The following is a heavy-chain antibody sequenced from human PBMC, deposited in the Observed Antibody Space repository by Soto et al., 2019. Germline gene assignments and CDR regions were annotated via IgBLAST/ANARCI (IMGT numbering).Heavy chain of an antibody. CDR3: AREVSDYSNSQYYYYYYMDV. V-gene: IGHV3-66*01. D-gene: IGHD4-4*01. CDR1: GFTVSSNY. Sequence: GGSLRLSCAASGFTVSSNYMSWVRQAPGKGLEWVSVIYSGGSTYYADSVKGRFTISRDNSKNTLYLQMNSLRAEDTAVYYCAREVSDYSNSQYYYYYYMDVWGKGTTVTVSS. J-gene: IGHJ6*03. CDR2: IYSGGST.